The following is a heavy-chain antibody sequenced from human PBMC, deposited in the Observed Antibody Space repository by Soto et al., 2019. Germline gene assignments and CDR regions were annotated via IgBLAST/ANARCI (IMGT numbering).Heavy chain of an antibody. J-gene: IGHJ4*02. D-gene: IGHD6-13*01. CDR2: ISASGGST. CDR3: AKDEGVRIAAAGPDY. CDR1: GFRFSNYA. V-gene: IGHV3-23*01. Sequence: EVQLLESGGGLVQPGGSLRLSCAASGFRFSNYAMNWVRQAPGKGLEWVSAISASGGSTYYADSVKGRFTISRDNSKNTLYVQMSSLRAEDTAVYYCAKDEGVRIAAAGPDYWGQGTLVTVSS.